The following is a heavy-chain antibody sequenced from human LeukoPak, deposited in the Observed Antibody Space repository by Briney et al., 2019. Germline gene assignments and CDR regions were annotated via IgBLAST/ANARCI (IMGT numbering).Heavy chain of an antibody. CDR1: GYTFTSYA. V-gene: IGHV7-4-1*02. CDR2: TNTNTGNP. CDR3: ARVTLYYDSSGYRPGGFDY. J-gene: IGHJ4*02. Sequence: ASVKVSCKASGYTFTSYAMNWVRQAPGQGLEWMGWTNTNTGNPTYAQGFTGRFVFSLDTSVSTAYLQISSLKAEDTAVYYCARVTLYYDSSGYRPGGFDYWGQGTLVTVSS. D-gene: IGHD3-22*01.